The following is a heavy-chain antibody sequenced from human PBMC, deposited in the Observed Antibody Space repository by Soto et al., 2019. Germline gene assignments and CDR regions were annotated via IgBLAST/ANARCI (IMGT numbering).Heavy chain of an antibody. Sequence: LRLSCAASGFTFSSYEMNWVRQAPGKGLEWVSYISSSGSTIYYADSVKGRFTISRDNAKNSLYLQMNSLRAEDTAVYYCARGHPLYYYDSSGYYNYWGQGTLVTVSS. J-gene: IGHJ4*02. CDR1: GFTFSSYE. CDR3: ARGHPLYYYDSSGYYNY. D-gene: IGHD3-22*01. CDR2: ISSSGSTI. V-gene: IGHV3-48*03.